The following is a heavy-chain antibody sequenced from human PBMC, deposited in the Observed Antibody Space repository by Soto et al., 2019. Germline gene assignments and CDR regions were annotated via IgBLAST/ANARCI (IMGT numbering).Heavy chain of an antibody. CDR1: GFTFSSYS. V-gene: IGHV3-21*01. J-gene: IGHJ5*02. D-gene: IGHD2-15*01. Sequence: EVQLVESGGGLVKPGGSLRLSCAASGFTFSSYSMNWVRQAPGKGLEWVSAISSSSSYIYYAHSVKGRFTISRDNAKNSLYPQLNSLSAEDTAVYYCARGGCSGGSCYSNCFDPWGHGTLVTVSS. CDR3: ARGGCSGGSCYSNCFDP. CDR2: ISSSSSYI.